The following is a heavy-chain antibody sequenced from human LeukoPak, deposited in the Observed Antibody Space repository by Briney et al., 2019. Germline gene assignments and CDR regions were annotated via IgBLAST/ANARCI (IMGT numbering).Heavy chain of an antibody. Sequence: PSGGSLRLSCAASGFTFSSYVMHWVRQAPGKGLEWVAIISYDGSNEYYADSVKGRFTISRDNSKNTLYLQMNSLRAEDTAVYYCAREVRGQMVRGNWFDPWGQGTLVTVSS. V-gene: IGHV3-30*14. CDR2: ISYDGSNE. J-gene: IGHJ5*02. CDR3: AREVRGQMVRGNWFDP. D-gene: IGHD3-10*01. CDR1: GFTFSSYV.